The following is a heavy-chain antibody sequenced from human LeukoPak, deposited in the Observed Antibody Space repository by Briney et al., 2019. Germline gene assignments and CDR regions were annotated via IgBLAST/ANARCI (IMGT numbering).Heavy chain of an antibody. Sequence: ASVKVSCKASGYTFTSYYMHWVRQAPGQGLEWMGIINPSGGSTSYAQKFQGRVTMTRDTSTSTVYMELSSLRSEDTAVYFCARLRLSGGSFSVGWFDPWGQGIQVTVSS. CDR3: ARLRLSGGSFSVGWFDP. J-gene: IGHJ5*02. CDR2: INPSGGST. V-gene: IGHV1-46*01. D-gene: IGHD1-26*01. CDR1: GYTFTSYY.